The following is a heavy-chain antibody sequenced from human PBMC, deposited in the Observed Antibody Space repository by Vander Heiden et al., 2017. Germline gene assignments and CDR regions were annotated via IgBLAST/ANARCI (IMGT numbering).Heavy chain of an antibody. Sequence: EVQLVESGGGFVKPGGSLRLSCAASGFTFSNACMGWVRQAPGKGLEWVGRIKSKTDGGTTDYAAPVKGRFTISRDDSKNTLYLQMNSLKTEDTAVYYCTTDSLLIMIVVVPILDYWGQGTLVTVSS. CDR1: GFTFSNAC. J-gene: IGHJ4*02. D-gene: IGHD3-22*01. V-gene: IGHV3-15*01. CDR3: TTDSLLIMIVVVPILDY. CDR2: IKSKTDGGTT.